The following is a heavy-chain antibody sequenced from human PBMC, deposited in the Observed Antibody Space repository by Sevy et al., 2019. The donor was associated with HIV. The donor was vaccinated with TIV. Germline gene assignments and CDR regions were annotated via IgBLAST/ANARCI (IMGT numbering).Heavy chain of an antibody. CDR3: AKSRAGYNYVSETPIDY. CDR2: ISGIGGGI. D-gene: IGHD3-16*01. Sequence: GGSVRLSCAASGFTFSNHAMSWVRQAPGKGLEWVSVISGIGGGISYAESVKGRFTISRDNSKKTLYLQMNSLRVDDTAVYYCAKSRAGYNYVSETPIDYWGQGTLVTVSS. J-gene: IGHJ4*02. CDR1: GFTFSNHA. V-gene: IGHV3-23*01.